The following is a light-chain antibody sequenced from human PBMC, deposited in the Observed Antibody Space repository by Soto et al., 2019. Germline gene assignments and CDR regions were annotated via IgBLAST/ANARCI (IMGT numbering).Light chain of an antibody. Sequence: EIVLTQSPGTLSLSPGERATLSCRASQSVSSNYLAWYQQKPGQAPRLLIYGASSRATGIPARFSGSGSGTDFTLTISRLEPEDFAVYHCQQYGRSPLTFGGGTKVEIK. CDR1: QSVSSNY. V-gene: IGKV3-20*01. CDR2: GAS. J-gene: IGKJ4*01. CDR3: QQYGRSPLT.